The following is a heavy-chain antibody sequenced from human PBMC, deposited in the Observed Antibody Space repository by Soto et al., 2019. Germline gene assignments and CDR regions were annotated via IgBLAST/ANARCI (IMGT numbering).Heavy chain of an antibody. V-gene: IGHV4-59*12. D-gene: IGHD5-18*01. Sequence: SETLSLTCTVSGSPISSYYWSWFRQPPGQGLEWVGYIYYTGTTTYNPSLKSRVTVSVDTSKSQFSLNLSSVTAADTAVYYCARGYGRNFDYWGLGTPVTVSS. CDR3: ARGYGRNFDY. CDR1: GSPISSYY. J-gene: IGHJ4*02. CDR2: IYYTGTT.